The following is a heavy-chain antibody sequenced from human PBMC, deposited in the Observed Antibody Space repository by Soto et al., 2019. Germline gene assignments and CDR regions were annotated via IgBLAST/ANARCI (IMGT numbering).Heavy chain of an antibody. CDR1: GYTFTSYD. Sequence: ASVKVSCKAAGYTFTSYDINWVRQASGQGLEWMGWISAYNGNTNYAQKLQGRVTMTTDTSTSTAYMELRSLRSDDTAVYYCARSAIAVTTLFDYWGQGTLVTVSS. D-gene: IGHD5-18*01. J-gene: IGHJ4*02. CDR3: ARSAIAVTTLFDY. CDR2: ISAYNGNT. V-gene: IGHV1-18*01.